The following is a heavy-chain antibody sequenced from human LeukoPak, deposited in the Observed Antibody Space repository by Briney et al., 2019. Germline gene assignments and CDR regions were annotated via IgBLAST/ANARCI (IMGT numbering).Heavy chain of an antibody. CDR2: IYYSGST. CDR1: GGSISSYY. V-gene: IGHV4-59*01. J-gene: IGHJ4*02. CDR3: ALFRSSGWHYFDY. D-gene: IGHD6-19*01. Sequence: SETLSLTCTVSGGSISSYYWSWIRQPPGKGLEWIGYIYYSGSTNYNPSLKSRVTISVDTSKNQFSLKLSSVTAADTAVYYCALFRSSGWHYFDYWGQGTLVTVCS.